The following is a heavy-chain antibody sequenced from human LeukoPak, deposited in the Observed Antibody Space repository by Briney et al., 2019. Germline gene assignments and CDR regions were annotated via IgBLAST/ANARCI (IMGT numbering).Heavy chain of an antibody. J-gene: IGHJ3*01. CDR1: GFTFSDYA. CDR3: AIAMQLST. CDR2: ISYSGAIS. V-gene: IGHV3-23*01. D-gene: IGHD3-16*02. Sequence: GGSLRLSCAASGFTFSDYAMNWVRQAPGKGLEWVSLISYSGAISYYTDSVRGRFTLSRDNSNNTLFLQMNSLRAEDTAIYYCAIAMQLSTWGRGTMVTVSS.